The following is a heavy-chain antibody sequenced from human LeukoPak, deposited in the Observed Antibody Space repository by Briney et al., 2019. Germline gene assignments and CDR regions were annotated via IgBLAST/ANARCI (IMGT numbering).Heavy chain of an antibody. D-gene: IGHD2-8*02. CDR1: GFTFSSYS. Sequence: PGGSLRLSCAASGFTFSSYSMNWVRQAPGKGLEWVSYISSSSSTIYYADSVKGRFTISRDNAKNSLYLQMNSLRAEDTAVYYCARAGRGTEPYYFDYWGQGTLVTVSS. CDR3: ARAGRGTEPYYFDY. V-gene: IGHV3-48*01. CDR2: ISSSSSTI. J-gene: IGHJ4*02.